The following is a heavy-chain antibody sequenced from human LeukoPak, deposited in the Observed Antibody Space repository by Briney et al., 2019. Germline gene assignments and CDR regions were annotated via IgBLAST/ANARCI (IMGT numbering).Heavy chain of an antibody. V-gene: IGHV4-61*01. CDR2: LYYSGST. CDR3: ARGRSSDWFHRFTFDC. CDR1: GGSISSGSYY. J-gene: IGHJ4*01. Sequence: SQTLSLTCTVSGGSISSGSYYWSWIRQPPGKGLEWIGYLYYSGSTNYNPSLKSRVTISVDTSKNQFSLKLSSVTAADTAVYYCARGRSSDWFHRFTFDCWGHGTLVTVSS. D-gene: IGHD6-19*01.